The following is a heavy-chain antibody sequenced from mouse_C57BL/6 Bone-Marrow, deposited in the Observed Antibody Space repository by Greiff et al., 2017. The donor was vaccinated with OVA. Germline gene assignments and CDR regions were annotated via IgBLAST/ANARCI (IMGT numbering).Heavy chain of an antibody. J-gene: IGHJ2*01. CDR3: ARGYYYGSIYLYYFDY. D-gene: IGHD1-1*01. V-gene: IGHV5-4*03. CDR1: GFTFSSYA. Sequence: DVMLVESGGGLVKPGGSLKLSCAASGFTFSSYAMSWVRQTPEKRLEWVATISDGGSYTYYPDNVKGRFTISRDNAKNNLYLQMSHLKSEDTAMYYCARGYYYGSIYLYYFDYWGQGTTLTVSS. CDR2: ISDGGSYT.